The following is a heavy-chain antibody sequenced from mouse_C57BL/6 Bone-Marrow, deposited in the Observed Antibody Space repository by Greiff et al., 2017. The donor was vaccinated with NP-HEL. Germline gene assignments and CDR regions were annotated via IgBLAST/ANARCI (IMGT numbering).Heavy chain of an antibody. V-gene: IGHV14-2*01. CDR1: GFNIKDYY. CDR2: IDPEDGDT. Sequence: VQLQQSGAELVKPGASVKLSCTASGFNIKDYYMHWVKQRTEQGLEWIGRIDPEDGDTKYAPKFQGKATITADTSSNTAYLQLSSLTSEDTAVYCCALYNSIDAMDYWGQGTSVTVSS. J-gene: IGHJ4*01. CDR3: ALYNSIDAMDY. D-gene: IGHD2-5*01.